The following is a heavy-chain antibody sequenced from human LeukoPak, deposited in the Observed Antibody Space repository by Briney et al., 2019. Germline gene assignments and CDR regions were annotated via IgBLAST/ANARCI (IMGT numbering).Heavy chain of an antibody. CDR1: GGSISSSSYY. V-gene: IGHV4-39*07. Sequence: SETLSLTCTVSGGSISSSSYYWGWIRQPPGKGLEWIGSIYYSGSTYYNPSLKSRVTISVDTSKNQFSLKLSSVTAADTAVYYWARVQIGKPDYWGQGTLVTVSS. CDR3: ARVQIGKPDY. CDR2: IYYSGST. D-gene: IGHD4-23*01. J-gene: IGHJ4*02.